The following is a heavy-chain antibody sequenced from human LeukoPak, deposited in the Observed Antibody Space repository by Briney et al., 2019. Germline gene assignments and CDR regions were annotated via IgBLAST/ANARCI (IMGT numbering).Heavy chain of an antibody. J-gene: IGHJ4*02. D-gene: IGHD1-1*01. Sequence: PGGSLRLSCTASGFTVSSNYMSWVRQAPGKGLEWVSVIYSGGTTYYADSVKGRFTTSRDNSKNTLYLQMNSLGADDTAVYYCAKGNWRYFDYWGQGTLVTVSS. CDR2: IYSGGTT. CDR1: GFTVSSNY. CDR3: AKGNWRYFDY. V-gene: IGHV3-53*01.